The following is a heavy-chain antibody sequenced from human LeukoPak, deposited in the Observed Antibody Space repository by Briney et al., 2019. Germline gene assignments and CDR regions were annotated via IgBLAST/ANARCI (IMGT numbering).Heavy chain of an antibody. D-gene: IGHD2-8*02. V-gene: IGHV4-39*01. J-gene: IGHJ5*01. CDR2: LYSSGHA. CDR1: GGSINRSGSY. CDR3: ARHLVGFGSSDS. Sequence: PSETLSLTCTVSGGSINRSGSYWGWIRQPPGKGLEWIGTLYSSGHAYYSPSLKSRVSISVDMSKSQFSLNLTSVAATDTAVYYCARHLVGFGSSDSWGQGTLVGVSS.